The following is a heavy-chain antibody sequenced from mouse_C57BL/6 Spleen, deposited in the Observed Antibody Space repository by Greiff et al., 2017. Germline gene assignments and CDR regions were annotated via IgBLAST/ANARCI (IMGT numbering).Heavy chain of an antibody. J-gene: IGHJ1*03. D-gene: IGHD1-1*01. V-gene: IGHV1-61*01. CDR1: GYTFTSYW. Sequence: QVQLQQPGAELVRPGSSVKLSCKASGYTFTSYWMDWVKQRPGQGLEWIGNIYPSDSETHYNQKFKDKATLTVDKSSSTAYMQLSSLTSEDSAVYYCARVPNYYGSSYWYFDVWGTGTTVTVSS. CDR2: IYPSDSET. CDR3: ARVPNYYGSSYWYFDV.